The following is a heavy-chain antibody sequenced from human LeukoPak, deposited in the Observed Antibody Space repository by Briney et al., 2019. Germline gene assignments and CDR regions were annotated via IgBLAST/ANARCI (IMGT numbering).Heavy chain of an antibody. D-gene: IGHD3-9*01. CDR2: IYYSGST. CDR1: GGSISSYY. CDR3: ATFRPVLRYFDWLSPYRAFFE. Sequence: SETLSLTCTVSGGSISSYYWSWIRQPPGKGLEWIGYIYYSGSTNYNPSLKSRVTISVDTSKNQFSLKLSSVTAADTAVYYCATFRPVLRYFDWLSPYRAFFEWGQGTMVTVSS. V-gene: IGHV4-59*12. J-gene: IGHJ3*01.